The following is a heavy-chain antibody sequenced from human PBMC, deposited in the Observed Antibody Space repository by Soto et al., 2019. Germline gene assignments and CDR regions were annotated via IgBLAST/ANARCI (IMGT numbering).Heavy chain of an antibody. D-gene: IGHD6-13*01. J-gene: IGHJ6*02. CDR2: VSDSGST. CDR3: ARDSTRWFPYSGIDV. V-gene: IGHV4-59*01. Sequence: SETLSLTCTVSGGSIDYYDWTVIRQPPGKGLEWIGYVSDSGSTKYNPSLRSRVTISVDTSKNRFSLKLHSVTAADTAVYYCARDSTRWFPYSGIDVWGQGTKVTVSS. CDR1: GGSIDYYD.